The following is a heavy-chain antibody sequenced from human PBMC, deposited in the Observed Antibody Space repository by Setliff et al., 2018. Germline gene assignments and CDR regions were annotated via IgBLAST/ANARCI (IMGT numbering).Heavy chain of an antibody. CDR2: IRSKANSYAT. V-gene: IGHV3-73*01. CDR3: TSPRDGYDTFDI. J-gene: IGHJ3*02. D-gene: IGHD5-12*01. CDR1: GFTFSGSA. Sequence: PGGSLRLSCAASGFTFSGSAMYWVRQAPGKGLEWVGRIRSKANSYATLYAASVKGRFIISRDDSKNTAYLQMNSLKTEDTAVYYCTSPRDGYDTFDIWGQGTMVTVSS.